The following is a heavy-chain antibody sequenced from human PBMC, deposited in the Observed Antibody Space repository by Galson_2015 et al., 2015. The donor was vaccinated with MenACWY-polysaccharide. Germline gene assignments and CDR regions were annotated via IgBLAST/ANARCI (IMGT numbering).Heavy chain of an antibody. Sequence: SCKASGGSFSDHGFSWVRQAPGQGLEWVARIIPIAQMTHYAQRSQGRVTITADTSTRTVYLELTSLKFEDSAVYFCARADCSGNTCYFGDWGQGSLVTVSS. V-gene: IGHV1-69*04. J-gene: IGHJ4*02. CDR2: IIPIAQMT. CDR1: GGSFSDHG. CDR3: ARADCSGNTCYFGD. D-gene: IGHD2-15*01.